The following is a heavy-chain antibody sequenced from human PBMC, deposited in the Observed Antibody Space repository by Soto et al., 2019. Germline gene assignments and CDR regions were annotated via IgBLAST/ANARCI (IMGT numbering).Heavy chain of an antibody. J-gene: IGHJ4*02. D-gene: IGHD3-16*01. CDR3: ARSQRGRTAFTFDY. Sequence: QVQLQESGPRLVKPSETLSLTCAVSGDSVSNDNYYWSWIRQPPGKGLEWIGYIYYSGTTNYNSYLKSRLSLSVDMSKNQFSLKLASVTAADTAVYFCARSQRGRTAFTFDYWGQGALVTVSS. CDR1: GDSVSNDNYY. V-gene: IGHV4-61*01. CDR2: IYYSGTT.